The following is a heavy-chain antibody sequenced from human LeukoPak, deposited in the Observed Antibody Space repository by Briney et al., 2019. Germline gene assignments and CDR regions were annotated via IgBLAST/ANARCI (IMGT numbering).Heavy chain of an antibody. CDR2: INSDGSST. V-gene: IGHV3-74*01. Sequence: QPGGSLRLSCAASGFTFSSYWMHWVRQAPGKGLVWVSRINSDGSSTSYADSVKGRFTISRDNAKNTLYLQMNSLRAEDTAVYYCTCIAARRGVDYWGQGTLVIVSS. CDR3: TCIAARRGVDY. D-gene: IGHD6-6*01. J-gene: IGHJ4*02. CDR1: GFTFSSYW.